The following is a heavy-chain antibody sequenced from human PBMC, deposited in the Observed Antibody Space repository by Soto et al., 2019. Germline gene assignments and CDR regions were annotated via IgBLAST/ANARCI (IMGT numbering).Heavy chain of an antibody. CDR1: GFTFSSYW. CDR3: ASSTTLGYCSSTSCYKMDV. J-gene: IGHJ6*03. Sequence: PGGSLRLSCAASGFTFSSYWMSWVRQAPGKGLEWVANIKQDGSEKYYVDSVKGRFTISRDNAKNSLYLQMNSLRAEDTAVYYCASSTTLGYCSSTSCYKMDVWGKGTTVTVSS. V-gene: IGHV3-7*01. D-gene: IGHD2-2*03. CDR2: IKQDGSEK.